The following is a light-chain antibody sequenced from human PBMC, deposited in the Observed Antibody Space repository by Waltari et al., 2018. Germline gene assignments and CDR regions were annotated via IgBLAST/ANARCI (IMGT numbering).Light chain of an antibody. CDR3: QQSYSTPIT. V-gene: IGKV1-39*01. J-gene: IGKJ5*01. CDR2: AAS. Sequence: DIQMTQSPSYLSASVGDRVTITCRASQSISRYLNWYQQIPGKAPKLLIYAASSLQSGVPSMFRGSGSATDFTLTISSLQPEEFATYYCQQSYSTPITFGQGTRLEIK. CDR1: QSISRY.